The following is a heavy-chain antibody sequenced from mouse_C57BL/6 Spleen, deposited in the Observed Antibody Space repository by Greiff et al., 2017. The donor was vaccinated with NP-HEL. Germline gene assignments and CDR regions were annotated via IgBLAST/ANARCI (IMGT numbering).Heavy chain of an antibody. CDR3: ARGSYGAMDY. J-gene: IGHJ4*01. V-gene: IGHV1-52*01. CDR2: IDPSDSET. CDR1: GYTFTSYW. Sequence: QVQLQQPGAELVRPGSSVKLSCKASGYTFTSYWMHWVKQRPIQGLEWIGNIDPSDSETHYNQKFKDKATLTVDKSSSTAYMQLSSLTSEDSAVYYCARGSYGAMDYWGRGTSVTVSS. D-gene: IGHD1-1*01.